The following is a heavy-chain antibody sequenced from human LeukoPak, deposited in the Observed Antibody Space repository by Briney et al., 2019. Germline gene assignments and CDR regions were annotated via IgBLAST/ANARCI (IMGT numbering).Heavy chain of an antibody. J-gene: IGHJ4*02. CDR2: MHHSGSI. CDR1: GGSISSYY. Sequence: SETLSLTCTVSGGSISSYYWSWIRQPPGKGLEWIGYMHHSGSINYNPSLKSRVTISGDTSKNQFSLKLSSVTAADTAVYYCARSGGGSSYGGFDYCGQGTLVTVSS. CDR3: ARSGGGSSYGGFDY. V-gene: IGHV4-59*01. D-gene: IGHD5-18*01.